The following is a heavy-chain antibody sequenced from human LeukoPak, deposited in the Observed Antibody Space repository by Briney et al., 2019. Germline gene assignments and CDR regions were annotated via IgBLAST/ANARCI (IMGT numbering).Heavy chain of an antibody. Sequence: PGESLRLSCVASGLTFSDTNLAWIRQAPGKGLEWISYIRGVPTDLYYADSVKGRFTISRDNAKNSLYLQMNSLRAEDTAIYYCARRARDLGGSHAFDVWGQGTMVTVSS. D-gene: IGHD1-26*01. J-gene: IGHJ3*01. CDR1: GLTFSDTN. CDR2: IRGVPTDL. CDR3: ARRARDLGGSHAFDV. V-gene: IGHV3-11*01.